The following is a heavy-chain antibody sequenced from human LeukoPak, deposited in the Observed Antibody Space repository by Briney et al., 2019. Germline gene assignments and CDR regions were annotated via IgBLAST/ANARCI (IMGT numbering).Heavy chain of an antibody. CDR2: IYYSGST. D-gene: IGHD3-22*01. Sequence: SRTLSLTCTVSGGSISSGGYYWSWIRQHPGKGLEWIGYIYYSGSTYYNPSLKSRVTISVDTSKNQFSLKLSSVTAADTAVYYCARGPGGDYYDSSGYNDYWGQGTLVTVSS. J-gene: IGHJ4*02. CDR3: ARGPGGDYYDSSGYNDY. CDR1: GGSISSGGYY. V-gene: IGHV4-31*03.